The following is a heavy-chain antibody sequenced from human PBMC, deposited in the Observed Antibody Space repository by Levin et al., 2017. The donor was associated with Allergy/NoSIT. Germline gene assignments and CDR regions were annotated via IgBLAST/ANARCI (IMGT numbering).Heavy chain of an antibody. D-gene: IGHD5-18*01. CDR1: GGSFSGYY. Sequence: GSLRLSCLVNGGSFSGYYWSWIRQPPGKGLEWVGEINHSGSSNYAPSLKSRVTISVDTSKNQYSLNLTSVTAADTGVYYCARGLGYNHGFGDRHYGMDVWGQGTTVTVSS. CDR2: INHSGSS. V-gene: IGHV4-34*01. J-gene: IGHJ6*02. CDR3: ARGLGYNHGFGDRHYGMDV.